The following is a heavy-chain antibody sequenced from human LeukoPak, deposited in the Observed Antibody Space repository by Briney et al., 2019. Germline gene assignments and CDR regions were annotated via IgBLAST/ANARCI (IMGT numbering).Heavy chain of an antibody. V-gene: IGHV3-30*18. CDR2: ISYDGSNK. D-gene: IGHD3-16*01. Sequence: GRSLRLSCAASGFTFSTYGMHWVRQAPGKGLEWVAIISYDGSNKYYADSVKGRFTISRDNSKNTLSLQMNSLRDEDTAVYYCAKDRSSYGTSLYGLDVWGQGTTVTVSS. CDR3: AKDRSSYGTSLYGLDV. J-gene: IGHJ6*02. CDR1: GFTFSTYG.